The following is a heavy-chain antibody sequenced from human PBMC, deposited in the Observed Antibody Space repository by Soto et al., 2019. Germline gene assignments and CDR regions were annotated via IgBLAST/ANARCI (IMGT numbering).Heavy chain of an antibody. V-gene: IGHV4-39*01. CDR3: ARLDSSSRYSQHWFDP. Sequence: QLQLQESGPGLVKPSETLSLTCTVSGGSISSSSYYWGWIRQPPGKGLEWIGSIYYSGSTYYNPSLDSRVTLSGDTTKNQYSRKLSSVTTADTAVYYCARLDSSSRYSQHWFDPCVQGTLVTVSS. CDR1: GGSISSSSYY. J-gene: IGHJ5*02. CDR2: IYYSGST. D-gene: IGHD6-13*01.